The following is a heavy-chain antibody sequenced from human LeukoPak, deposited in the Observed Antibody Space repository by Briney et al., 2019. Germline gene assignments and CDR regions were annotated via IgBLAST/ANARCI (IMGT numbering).Heavy chain of an antibody. D-gene: IGHD3-16*02. J-gene: IGHJ4*02. CDR3: ARVRYQTADY. CDR1: GFTFSSYE. V-gene: IGHV3-48*03. CDR2: ISSSGTTI. Sequence: QSGGSLRLSCAASGFTFSSYEMNWVRQAPGKGLEWVSYISSSGTTIYYADSVKGRFTISRDNAKNSLYLQMNSLRVEDTAVYYCARVRYQTADYWGQGTLVTVSS.